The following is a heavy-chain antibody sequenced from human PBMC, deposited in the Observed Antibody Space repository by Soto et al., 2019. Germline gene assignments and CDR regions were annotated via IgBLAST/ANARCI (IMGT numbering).Heavy chain of an antibody. CDR1: GDSLSLYY. Sequence: RSLTCTVSGDSLSLYYWSWIRLSPGKGLEWIGYIYSTGSSNQNPSLRDRVAVSADASKNQFYLTLTSMTAADTAVYYCARGERKVNWRPYFDTWGQGIQVTVSS. J-gene: IGHJ5*02. CDR2: IYSTGSS. D-gene: IGHD1-26*01. CDR3: ARGERKVNWRPYFDT. V-gene: IGHV4-59*01.